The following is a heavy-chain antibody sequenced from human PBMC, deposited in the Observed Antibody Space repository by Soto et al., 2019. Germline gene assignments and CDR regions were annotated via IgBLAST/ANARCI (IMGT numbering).Heavy chain of an antibody. D-gene: IGHD6-13*01. V-gene: IGHV3-23*01. CDR2: ISGSGGGT. Sequence: EVQLLESGGGLVQPGGSLRLSCAASGFTFTNYAMSWVRQAPGKGLEWVSSISGSGGGTYYADSVKGRFTISRDNSKNTLFLQMNSLRVEDTAVYYCAPAHGYIDPFDYWGQGTLVTVSS. CDR1: GFTFTNYA. J-gene: IGHJ4*02. CDR3: APAHGYIDPFDY.